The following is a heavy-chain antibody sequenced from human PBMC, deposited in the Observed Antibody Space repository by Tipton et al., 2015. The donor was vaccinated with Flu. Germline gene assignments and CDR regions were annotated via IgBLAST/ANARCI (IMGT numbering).Heavy chain of an antibody. Sequence: TLSLTCSVSGDSMRSGNHYWCWIRQHPGKGLEWIGYIYHSGSTYYNPSLKSRVTISIDMSKNQFSLNVNSVTAADTAVYYCTRGPGRDWLDPWGQGTLVTVSS. CDR2: IYHSGST. D-gene: IGHD7-27*01. CDR1: GDSMRSGNHY. V-gene: IGHV4-31*03. CDR3: TRGPGRDWLDP. J-gene: IGHJ5*02.